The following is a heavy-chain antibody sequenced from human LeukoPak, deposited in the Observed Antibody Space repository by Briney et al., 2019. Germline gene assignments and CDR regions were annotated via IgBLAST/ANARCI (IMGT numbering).Heavy chain of an antibody. CDR2: ISNEGGTT. V-gene: IGHV3-23*01. D-gene: IGHD4-17*01. Sequence: PGGSLRLSCAASGFTFSDYVMNWVRQSPGKGLEWVSSISNEGGTTYYADSVKGRFTISRDNSKNTMYLQMNSLRAEDTAVYYCASPPGGSDYAARYWGRGALVSVSS. J-gene: IGHJ4*02. CDR1: GFTFSDYV. CDR3: ASPPGGSDYAARY.